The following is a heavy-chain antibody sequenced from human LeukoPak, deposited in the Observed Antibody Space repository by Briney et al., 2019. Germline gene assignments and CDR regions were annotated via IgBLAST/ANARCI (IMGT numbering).Heavy chain of an antibody. CDR3: AEPGRYCSSTSCYPPYFDY. D-gene: IGHD2-2*01. Sequence: GGSLRLSCAASGFTFSSYAMSWVRQAPGKGLEWVSAISGSGGSTYYADSVKGRFTIPRDNSKNTLYLQMNSLRAEDTAVYYCAEPGRYCSSTSCYPPYFDYWGQGTLVTVSS. J-gene: IGHJ4*02. V-gene: IGHV3-23*01. CDR1: GFTFSSYA. CDR2: ISGSGGST.